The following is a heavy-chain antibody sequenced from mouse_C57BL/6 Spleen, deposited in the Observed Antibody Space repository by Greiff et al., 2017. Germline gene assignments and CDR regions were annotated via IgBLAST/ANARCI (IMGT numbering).Heavy chain of an antibody. CDR2: ILPSIGRT. V-gene: IGHV15-2*01. D-gene: IGHD1-1*01. J-gene: IGHJ4*01. CDR3: ARPRGYGSSYDAMDY. CDR1: DSEVFPIAY. Sequence: QVQLQQSGSELRSPGSSVKLSCKDFDSEVFPIAYMSWVRQKPGHGFEWIGGILPSIGRTIYGEKFEDKATLDADTLSNTAYLELNSLTSEDSAIYDCARPRGYGSSYDAMDYWGQGTSVTVSS.